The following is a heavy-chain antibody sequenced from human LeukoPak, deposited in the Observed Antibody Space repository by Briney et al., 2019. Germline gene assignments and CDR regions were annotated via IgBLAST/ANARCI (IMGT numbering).Heavy chain of an antibody. CDR2: IIPIFGTA. D-gene: IGHD1-26*01. CDR3: ARDMGWNYYYYMDV. CDR1: GGTFSSYA. J-gene: IGHJ6*03. Sequence: GSSVKVSCKASGGTFSSYAISWVRQAPGQGLEWMGGIIPIFGTANYAQKFQGRVTITADESTSTDYMELSSLRSEDTAVYYCARDMGWNYYYYMDVWGKGTTVTVSS. V-gene: IGHV1-69*01.